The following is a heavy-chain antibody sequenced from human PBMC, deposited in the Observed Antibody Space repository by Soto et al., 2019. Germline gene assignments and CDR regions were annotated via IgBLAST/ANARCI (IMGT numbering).Heavy chain of an antibody. CDR1: GFTFSSYA. CDR2: ISYDGSNK. V-gene: IGHV3-30-3*01. J-gene: IGHJ4*02. CDR3: ARDRVHTSMVIPSFDY. Sequence: QVQLVESGGGVVQPGRSLRLSCAASGFTFSSYAMHWVRQAPGKGLEWVAVISYDGSNKYYADSVKGRFTTSRDNSKNTLDLQMNSLSAEDTAVYYCARDRVHTSMVIPSFDYWGQGTLVTVSS. D-gene: IGHD5-18*01.